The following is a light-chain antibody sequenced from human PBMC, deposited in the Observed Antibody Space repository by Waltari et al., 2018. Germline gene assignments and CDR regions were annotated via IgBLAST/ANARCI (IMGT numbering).Light chain of an antibody. CDR2: WAS. V-gene: IGKV4-1*01. CDR1: QSVLHSSDNKNY. Sequence: DIVLTQSPDSLAVSLGERATINCKSSQSVLHSSDNKNYLSWYQQKAGQPPKLLINWASTRGFAVPDRCSGSGSGTDFTLTISSLQAEDVAVYYCQQYYSIPPVTFGQGTRLEI. J-gene: IGKJ5*01. CDR3: QQYYSIPPVT.